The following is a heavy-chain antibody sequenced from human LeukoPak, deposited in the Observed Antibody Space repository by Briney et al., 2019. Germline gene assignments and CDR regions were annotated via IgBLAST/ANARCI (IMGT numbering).Heavy chain of an antibody. CDR2: MSYDATNK. D-gene: IGHD1-26*01. Sequence: PGGSLRLSCAASGFTFSSCGVHWVRQAPGKGLEWVAIMSYDATNKYYADSVKGRFTISRDNSKNTLYLHMNSLRAEDTAMYYCAGQGAMTTRVDYFLHWGQGTLVTVSS. V-gene: IGHV3-30*03. J-gene: IGHJ1*01. CDR3: AGQGAMTTRVDYFLH. CDR1: GFTFSSCG.